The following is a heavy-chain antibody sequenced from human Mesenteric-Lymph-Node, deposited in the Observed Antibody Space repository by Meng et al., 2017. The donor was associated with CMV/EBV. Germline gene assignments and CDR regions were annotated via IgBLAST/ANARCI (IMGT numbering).Heavy chain of an antibody. Sequence: GGSLRLSCAASGFTFSSYATHWVRQGPGKGLEWVAVISYDESNKYYADSVKGRFTISRDNSKNTLYLQMDSLRAEDTAVYYCARPLYYYDSSGPIDYWGQGTLVTVSS. D-gene: IGHD3-22*01. CDR1: GFTFSSYA. CDR3: ARPLYYYDSSGPIDY. CDR2: ISYDESNK. J-gene: IGHJ4*02. V-gene: IGHV3-30*04.